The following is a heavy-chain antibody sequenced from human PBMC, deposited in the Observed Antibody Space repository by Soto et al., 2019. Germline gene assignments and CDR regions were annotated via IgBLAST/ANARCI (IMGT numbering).Heavy chain of an antibody. Sequence: GASVKVSCKASGGTFSSYAISWVRQAPGQGLEWMGGIIPIFGTANYAQKFQGRVTITADESTSTAYMELSSLSSEFTAVYYCASGSIAAAGPGAFDIWGQGTMVTVSS. CDR1: GGTFSSYA. V-gene: IGHV1-69*13. J-gene: IGHJ3*02. CDR2: IIPIFGTA. CDR3: ASGSIAAAGPGAFDI. D-gene: IGHD6-13*01.